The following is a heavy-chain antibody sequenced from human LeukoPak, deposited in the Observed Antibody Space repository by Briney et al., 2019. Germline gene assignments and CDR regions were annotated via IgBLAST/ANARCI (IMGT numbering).Heavy chain of an antibody. D-gene: IGHD3-10*01. J-gene: IGHJ5*02. CDR3: ARDGSGSYYSWFDP. V-gene: IGHV1-69*13. Sequence: SVKVSCKASGGTFRNYAISWVRQAPGQGLEWMGGINPIFGTANYAQKFQGRVTITADESTSTAYMELSSLRSEDTAVYYCARDGSGSYYSWFDPWGQGTLVTVSS. CDR2: INPIFGTA. CDR1: GGTFRNYA.